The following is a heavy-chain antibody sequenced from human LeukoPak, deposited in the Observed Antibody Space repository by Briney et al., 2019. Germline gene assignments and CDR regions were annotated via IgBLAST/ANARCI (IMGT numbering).Heavy chain of an antibody. CDR1: GFTFSSYF. D-gene: IGHD5-12*01. CDR2: ISYSTSTM. V-gene: IGHV3-48*04. CDR3: ARAGSHRNSGYDY. J-gene: IGHJ4*02. Sequence: GGSLRLSCAASGFTFSSYFMNWVRQAPGKGLEWVSYISYSTSTMYYADSVRGRFTISRDNAKNSLYLQMNSLRAEDTAVYYCARAGSHRNSGYDYWGQGTLVTVSS.